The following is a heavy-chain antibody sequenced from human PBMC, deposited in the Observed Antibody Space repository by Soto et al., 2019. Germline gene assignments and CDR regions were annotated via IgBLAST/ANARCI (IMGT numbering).Heavy chain of an antibody. V-gene: IGHV3-23*01. Sequence: PWGSLRHSWASSGCNFSRYAMSLVRQATGKGLEWGSSIRPSPARTYYSSSVTVRFTISRANSKTTLYLQMHSLRAEDTAVYYCATDRSLSIVDIVVVVAAAFDIWGQGTMVTVSS. CDR1: GCNFSRYA. CDR2: IRPSPART. CDR3: ATDRSLSIVDIVVVVAAAFDI. J-gene: IGHJ3*02. D-gene: IGHD2-15*01.